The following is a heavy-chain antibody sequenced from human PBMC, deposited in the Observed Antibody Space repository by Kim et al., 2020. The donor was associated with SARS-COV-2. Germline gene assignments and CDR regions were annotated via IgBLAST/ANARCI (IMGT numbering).Heavy chain of an antibody. CDR1: GGSISSGGYS. D-gene: IGHD4-17*01. V-gene: IGHV4-30-2*01. CDR3: ARGPPLPTLGYGGNAYFDY. Sequence: SETLSLTCAVSGGSISSGGYSWSWIRQPPGKGLEWIGYIYYSGSTYYNPSLKSRVTISVDRSKNQFSLKLSSVTAADTAVYYCARGPPLPTLGYGGNAYFDYWGQGTLVTVSS. CDR2: IYYSGST. J-gene: IGHJ4*02.